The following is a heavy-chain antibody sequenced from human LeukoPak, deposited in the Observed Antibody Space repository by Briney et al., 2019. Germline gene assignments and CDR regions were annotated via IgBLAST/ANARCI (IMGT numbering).Heavy chain of an antibody. V-gene: IGHV3-48*01. CDR2: ISSSSSTI. Sequence: GGSLRLSCAASGFTFSSYSMNWVRQAPGKGLEWVSYISSSSSTIYYADSVKGRFTISRDNAKNSLYLQMNSLRAEDTAVYYCARQVLGDYDISGAPGYYYMDVWGKGTTVTVSS. D-gene: IGHD3-22*01. CDR1: GFTFSSYS. J-gene: IGHJ6*03. CDR3: ARQVLGDYDISGAPGYYYMDV.